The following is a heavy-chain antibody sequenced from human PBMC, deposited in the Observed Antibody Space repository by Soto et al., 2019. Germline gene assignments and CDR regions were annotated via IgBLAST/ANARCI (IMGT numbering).Heavy chain of an antibody. CDR2: ISGSGGST. CDR3: AKAGGWVEYSNYADY. V-gene: IGHV3-23*01. CDR1: GFTFSSYA. Sequence: EVQLLESGGGLVQPGGSLRLSCAASGFTFSSYAMSWVRQAPGKGLEWVLAISGSGGSTYYADSVKGRFTISRDNSKNTLYLQRKSLRAEDTAVYYCAKAGGWVEYSNYADYWGQGTLVTVSS. J-gene: IGHJ4*02. D-gene: IGHD4-4*01.